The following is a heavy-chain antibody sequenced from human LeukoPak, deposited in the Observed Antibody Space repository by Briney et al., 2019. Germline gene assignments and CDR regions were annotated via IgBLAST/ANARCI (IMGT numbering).Heavy chain of an antibody. J-gene: IGHJ4*02. CDR1: GYSISSGKY. CDR2: IYESGST. Sequence: SETLSLTCSVFGYSISSGKYWAWIRQTPGKGLEWIGSIYESGSTYYTPSLKSRVTMSVDTSKNQLSLNLTSVTAADTAVYYCARGCSGGSCFAYWGQGTLVTVSS. CDR3: ARGCSGGSCFAY. V-gene: IGHV4-38-2*02. D-gene: IGHD2-15*01.